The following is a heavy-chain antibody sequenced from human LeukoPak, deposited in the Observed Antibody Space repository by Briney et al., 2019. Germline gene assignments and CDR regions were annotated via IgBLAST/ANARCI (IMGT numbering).Heavy chain of an antibody. CDR2: ISAYNGNT. D-gene: IGHD2-2*01. CDR1: GYTFTSYG. J-gene: IGHJ4*02. V-gene: IGHV1-18*01. CDR3: ARDRHPLQDIVVVPAAL. Sequence: GASVKVSCKASGYTFTSYGISWVRQAPGQGLEWMGWISAYNGNTNYAQKLQGRVTMTTDTSTSTAYMELRSLRSDGTAVYYCARDRHPLQDIVVVPAALWGQGTLVTVSS.